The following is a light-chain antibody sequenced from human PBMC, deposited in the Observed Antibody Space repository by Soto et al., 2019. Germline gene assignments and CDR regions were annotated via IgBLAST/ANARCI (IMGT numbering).Light chain of an antibody. J-gene: IGLJ1*01. CDR3: QAWDSSSYV. Sequence: SYELTQPPSLSVSPGQTASISCSGDKLGDKYAYWYQQKPGQSPVLVIYQDTKRPSGIPERFSGSNSGNTATLTISGTQPMDEADYYCQAWDSSSYVFGTGTKLTVL. CDR1: KLGDKY. CDR2: QDT. V-gene: IGLV3-1*01.